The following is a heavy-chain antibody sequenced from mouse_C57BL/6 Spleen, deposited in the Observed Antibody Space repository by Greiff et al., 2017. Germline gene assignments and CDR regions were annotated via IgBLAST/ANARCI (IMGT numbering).Heavy chain of an antibody. D-gene: IGHD1-1*01. V-gene: IGHV5-16*01. CDR1: GFTFSDYY. CDR2: INYDGSST. J-gene: IGHJ3*01. Sequence: DVMLVESEGGLVQPGSSMKLSCTASGFTFSDYYMAWVRQVPEKGLEWVANINYDGSSTYYLDSLKSRFIISRDNAKNILYLQMSSLKSEDTATYYCARGEDYYGSSSFAYWGQGTLVTVSA. CDR3: ARGEDYYGSSSFAY.